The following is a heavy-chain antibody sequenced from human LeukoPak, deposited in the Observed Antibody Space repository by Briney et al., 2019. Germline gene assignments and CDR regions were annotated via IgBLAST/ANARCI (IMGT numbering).Heavy chain of an antibody. D-gene: IGHD6-13*01. J-gene: IGHJ4*02. Sequence: GESLKISCKGPGYSFTSYWIGWVRQMPGKGLEWMGIIYPGDSDTRYSPSFQGQVTISADKSISTAYLQWSSLKASDTAMYYCARQLYSSSWVFDYWGQGTLVTVSS. CDR3: ARQLYSSSWVFDY. CDR1: GYSFTSYW. CDR2: IYPGDSDT. V-gene: IGHV5-51*01.